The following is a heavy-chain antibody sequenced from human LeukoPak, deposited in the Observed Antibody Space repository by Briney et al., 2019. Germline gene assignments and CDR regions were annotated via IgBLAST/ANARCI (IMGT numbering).Heavy chain of an antibody. J-gene: IGHJ4*02. CDR2: IKCDGSSK. CDR1: GFPFSSDC. Sequence: GGSLRLSCAASGFPFSSDCMQWVRQAPGKGLVWVSLIKCDGSSKSYADSVKGRFTISRDNAKNTLYLQMNSLRAEDTAVYYCAREFSASYWGEGTLLTVS. D-gene: IGHD6-19*01. CDR3: AREFSASY. V-gene: IGHV3-74*01.